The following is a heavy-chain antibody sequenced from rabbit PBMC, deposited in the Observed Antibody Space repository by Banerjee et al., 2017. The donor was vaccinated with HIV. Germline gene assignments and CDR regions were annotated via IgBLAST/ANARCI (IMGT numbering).Heavy chain of an antibody. CDR2: IYTGGSGRT. D-gene: IGHD2-1*01. J-gene: IGHJ4*01. Sequence: QSLEESGGDLVKPGASLTLSCKASGFTLSSYWICWVRQAPGKGLECIACIYTGGSGRTYYASWVNGRFSISKTSSTTVTLQMTSLTAADTATYFCARGAGGAGDGFNLWGQGTLVTVS. CDR3: ARGAGGAGDGFNL. CDR1: GFTLSSYW. V-gene: IGHV1S40*01.